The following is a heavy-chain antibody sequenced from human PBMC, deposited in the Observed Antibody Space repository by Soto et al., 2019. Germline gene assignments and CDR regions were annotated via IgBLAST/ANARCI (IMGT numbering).Heavy chain of an antibody. J-gene: IGHJ4*02. D-gene: IGHD6-13*01. CDR1: DGSLSGYY. CDR3: ARAGSSWYFDY. Sequence: SETLSLTCAVYDGSLSGYYWSWIRQPPGKGLEWIGYIYYSGSTNYNPSLKSRVTISVDTSKNQFSLKLSSVTAADTAVYYCARAGSSWYFDYWGQGTLVTVSS. V-gene: IGHV4-59*01. CDR2: IYYSGST.